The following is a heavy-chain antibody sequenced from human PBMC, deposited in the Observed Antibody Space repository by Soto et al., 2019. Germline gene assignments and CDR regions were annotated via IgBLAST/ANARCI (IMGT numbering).Heavy chain of an antibody. D-gene: IGHD6-13*01. Sequence: EVQLLESGGGLVQPGGSLRLSCAASGFTFSSYAMSWVRQAPGKGLEWVSAISGSGGSTYYADSVKGRFTISRDNPKNTLYLQMSSLRAEDTGVYYCAKAPVSSWYIYYYYMDVWGKGTTVTVFS. CDR1: GFTFSSYA. J-gene: IGHJ6*03. V-gene: IGHV3-23*01. CDR3: AKAPVSSWYIYYYYMDV. CDR2: ISGSGGST.